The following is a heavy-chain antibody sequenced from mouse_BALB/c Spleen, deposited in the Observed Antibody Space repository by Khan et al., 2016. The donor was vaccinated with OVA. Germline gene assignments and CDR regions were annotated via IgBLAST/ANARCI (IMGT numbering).Heavy chain of an antibody. CDR1: GYTFTSFY. CDR2: INPNNGGT. CDR3: TRGGYGSPFTY. J-gene: IGHJ3*01. D-gene: IGHD1-1*01. V-gene: IGHV1S81*02. Sequence: QVQLKESGAELVKPGALVKLSCKASGYTFTSFYIYWVKQRPGQGLEWIGEINPNNGGTNVNEKFKSKATLTVDKSSSTAYLELSSLTSEDSAVFYCTRGGYGSPFTYWGQGTLVTVSA.